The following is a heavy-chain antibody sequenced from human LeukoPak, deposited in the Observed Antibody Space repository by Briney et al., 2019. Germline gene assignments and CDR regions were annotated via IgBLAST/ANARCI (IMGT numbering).Heavy chain of an antibody. V-gene: IGHV1-46*03. J-gene: IGHJ4*02. CDR2: VYPSAGTS. Sequence: ASVKVSCKASGYIFTSYCMHWMRQAPGQGLEWLSVVYPSAGTSDPAQRFRARITLSDDTSTSTAYMELRSLKSEDTAIYFCVREYHGGYFDFWGQGTLVTVSS. CDR1: GYIFTSYC. D-gene: IGHD3-16*01. CDR3: VREYHGGYFDF.